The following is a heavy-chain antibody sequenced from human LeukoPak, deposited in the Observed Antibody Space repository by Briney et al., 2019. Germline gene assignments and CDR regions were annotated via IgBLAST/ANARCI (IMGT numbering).Heavy chain of an antibody. Sequence: GGSLRLSCTASGFTFGDYAMSWVRQAPGKGLEWVGFIRSKAYGGTTEYAASVKGRFTISRDDSKSIAYLQMNSLKTEDTAVYYCTRALPFDSSGFDYWGQGTLVTVSS. V-gene: IGHV3-49*04. CDR2: IRSKAYGGTT. D-gene: IGHD3-22*01. CDR1: GFTFGDYA. J-gene: IGHJ4*02. CDR3: TRALPFDSSGFDY.